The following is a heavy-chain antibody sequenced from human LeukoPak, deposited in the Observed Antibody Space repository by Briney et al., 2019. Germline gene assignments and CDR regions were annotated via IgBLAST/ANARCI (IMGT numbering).Heavy chain of an antibody. V-gene: IGHV1-18*01. J-gene: IGHJ4*02. CDR1: GYTFTSYG. Sequence: ASVKVSCKASGYTFTSYGISGVRQAPGQGLEWMGWISAYNGNTNYAQKLQGRVTMTTDTSTSADYMELRSLRSDDTAVYYCARDSGYDHPAESDYWGQGTLVTVSS. CDR3: ARDSGYDHPAESDY. D-gene: IGHD5-12*01. CDR2: ISAYNGNT.